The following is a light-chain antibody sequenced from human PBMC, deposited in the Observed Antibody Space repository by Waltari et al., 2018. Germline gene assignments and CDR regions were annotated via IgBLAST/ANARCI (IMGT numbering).Light chain of an antibody. V-gene: IGLV2-23*01. CDR1: SSDVGTYNL. J-gene: IGLJ1*01. Sequence: QSALTQPASVSGSPGQSITISCTGTSSDVGTYNLVSWYQQHPDKAPKLMIYAGTKRPAGVSNRCSGSKSGDTASLTISGLQAEDEAEYYCCSFAGSSTYYVFGTGTKVTVL. CDR3: CSFAGSSTYYV. CDR2: AGT.